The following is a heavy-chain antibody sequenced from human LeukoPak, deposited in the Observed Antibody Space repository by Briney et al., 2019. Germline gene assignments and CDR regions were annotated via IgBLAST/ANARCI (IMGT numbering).Heavy chain of an antibody. J-gene: IGHJ4*02. CDR2: ISSSGSTI. V-gene: IGHV3-11*04. CDR3: ARDRASGALDY. D-gene: IGHD1-26*01. CDR1: GFTFSDYY. Sequence: GGSLRLSCAASGFTFSDYYMSWIRQAPGKGLEWVSYISSSGSTIYYADSVKGRFTISRDNAKNSVYLQMISLRDEDTAVYYCARDRASGALDYWGQGTLVTVSS.